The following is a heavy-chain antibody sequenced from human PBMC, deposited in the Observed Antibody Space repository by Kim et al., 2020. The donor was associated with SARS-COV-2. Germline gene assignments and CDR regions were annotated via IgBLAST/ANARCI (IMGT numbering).Heavy chain of an antibody. J-gene: IGHJ4*02. Sequence: SETLSLTCTVSGGSVSSGGHCWSWIRQHPGKGLEWIGYICYSGSTYYTPSLESRITISVDTSKNHFSLTLNSVTAADTANYYCATCGRTYGNTFDFWGQG. CDR1: GGSVSSGGHC. CDR3: ATCGRTYGNTFDF. V-gene: IGHV4-31*03. D-gene: IGHD2-8*01. CDR2: ICYSGST.